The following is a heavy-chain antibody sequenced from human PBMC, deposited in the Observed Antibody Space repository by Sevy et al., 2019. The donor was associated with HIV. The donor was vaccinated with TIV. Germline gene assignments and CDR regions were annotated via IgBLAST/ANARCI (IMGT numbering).Heavy chain of an antibody. D-gene: IGHD6-6*01. CDR2: ISYDGSNK. CDR1: GFTFSSYA. CDR3: AREYSSSSWRPGGIDY. V-gene: IGHV3-30*04. Sequence: GGSLRLPCAASGFTFSSYAMHWVRQAPGKGLEWVAVISYDGSNKYYADSVKGRFTISRDNSKNTLYLQMNSLRAEDTAVYYCAREYSSSSWRPGGIDYWGQGTLVTVSS. J-gene: IGHJ4*02.